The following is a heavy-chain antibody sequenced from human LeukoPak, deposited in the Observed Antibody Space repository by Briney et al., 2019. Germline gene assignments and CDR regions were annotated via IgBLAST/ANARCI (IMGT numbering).Heavy chain of an antibody. Sequence: GGSLRLSCAASGFTFSSYAMSWVRQAPGKGLEWVAVIWYDGSNKYYADSVKGRFTISRDNSKNTLYLQMNSLRAEDTAVYYCARDYCSSTSCYLFDYWGQGTLVTVSS. D-gene: IGHD2-2*01. CDR1: GFTFSSYA. CDR3: ARDYCSSTSCYLFDY. J-gene: IGHJ4*02. V-gene: IGHV3-33*08. CDR2: IWYDGSNK.